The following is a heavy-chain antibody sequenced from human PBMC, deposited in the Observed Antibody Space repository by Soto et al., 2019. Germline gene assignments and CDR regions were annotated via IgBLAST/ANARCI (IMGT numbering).Heavy chain of an antibody. Sequence: GVLRLSCAASGFTFSSYGMHWVRQAPGKGLEWVAVIWYDGSNKYYADSVKGRFTISRDNSKNTLYLQMNSLRAEDTAVYYCARDPGGVVTAILYYFDYWGQGTLVTVSS. CDR2: IWYDGSNK. D-gene: IGHD2-21*02. V-gene: IGHV3-33*01. CDR1: GFTFSSYG. J-gene: IGHJ4*02. CDR3: ARDPGGVVTAILYYFDY.